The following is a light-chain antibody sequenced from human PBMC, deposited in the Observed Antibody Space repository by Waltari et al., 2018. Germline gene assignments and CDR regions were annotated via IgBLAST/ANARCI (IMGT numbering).Light chain of an antibody. CDR1: QSVGRC. Sequence: SCRASQSVGRCLAWYQQKPGRAPRCLIYATSNRATGIPDRFSARGSGTDFSLTISRLKPEDFALYYCQHYVRLPVTFGQGTKVEVK. V-gene: IGKV3-20*01. CDR2: ATS. J-gene: IGKJ1*01. CDR3: QHYVRLPVT.